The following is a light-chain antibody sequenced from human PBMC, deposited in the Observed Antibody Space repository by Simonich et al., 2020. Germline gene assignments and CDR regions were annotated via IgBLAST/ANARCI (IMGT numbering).Light chain of an antibody. V-gene: IGLV4-69*01. CDR3: QTWGTGSVV. CDR2: LNSDGSH. Sequence: QLVLTQSPSASASLGASVKLTCTLSSGHSSYAIAWHQQQPEKGPRYLMKLNSDGSHSKGDGSPYRFSGSSSGAERYLTISSLQSEDEADYYCQTWGTGSVVFGGGTKLTVL. CDR1: SGHSSYA. J-gene: IGLJ2*01.